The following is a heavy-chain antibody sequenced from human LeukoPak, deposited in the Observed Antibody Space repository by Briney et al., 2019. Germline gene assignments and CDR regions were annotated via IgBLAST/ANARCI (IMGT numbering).Heavy chain of an antibody. CDR1: GGSISSYY. CDR3: ARDLRAYYYGSGSWTDAFDI. V-gene: IGHV4-59*01. J-gene: IGHJ3*02. D-gene: IGHD3-10*01. CDR2: IYYSGST. Sequence: KPSETLSLTCTVSGGSISSYYWSWIRQPPGKGLEWIGYIYYSGSTNYNPSLKSRVTISVDTSKNQFSLKLSSVTAADTAVYYCARDLRAYYYGSGSWTDAFDIWGQGTMVTVSS.